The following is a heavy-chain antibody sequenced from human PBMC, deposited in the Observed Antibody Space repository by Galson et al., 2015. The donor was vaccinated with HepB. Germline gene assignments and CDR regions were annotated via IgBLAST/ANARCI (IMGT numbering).Heavy chain of an antibody. V-gene: IGHV5-51*03. CDR1: GYSFTSYW. Sequence: QSGAEVKKPGESLTISCTGSGYSFTSYWIGWVRQMPGKGLEWVGLTYPGDSATRFSPYFQGQVTLPAHKSISTAYMQWSSLKASDTAMYYCARLSNSGYYYYYAMDFWGQGTTVSVSS. CDR3: ARLSNSGYYYYYAMDF. CDR2: TYPGDSAT. D-gene: IGHD4-23*01. J-gene: IGHJ6*02.